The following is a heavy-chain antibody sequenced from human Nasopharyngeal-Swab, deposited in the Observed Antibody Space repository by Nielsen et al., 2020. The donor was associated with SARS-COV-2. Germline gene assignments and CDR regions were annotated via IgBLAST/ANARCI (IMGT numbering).Heavy chain of an antibody. V-gene: IGHV1-46*01. Sequence: ASVKVSCKASGYTFTSYYMHWVRQAPGQGLEWMGIIHPSGGSTSYAQKFQGRVTMTRDTSTSTVYMELSSLRSEDTAVYYCARDRYLIPSAAGKDYWGQGTLVTVSS. CDR2: IHPSGGST. J-gene: IGHJ4*02. CDR1: GYTFTSYY. CDR3: ARDRYLIPSAAGKDY. D-gene: IGHD6-13*01.